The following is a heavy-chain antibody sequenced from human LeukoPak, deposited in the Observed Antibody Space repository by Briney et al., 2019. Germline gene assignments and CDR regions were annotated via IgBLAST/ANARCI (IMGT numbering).Heavy chain of an antibody. V-gene: IGHV3-30-3*01. CDR3: ARGEQWLASEGFDY. J-gene: IGHJ4*02. CDR2: ISYDGSNK. Sequence: GGSLRLSCAASGVTFSSYAMHWVRQAPGKGLEWVAVISYDGSNKYYADSVKGRFTISRDNSKNTLYLQMNSLRAEDTAVYYCARGEQWLASEGFDYWGQGTLVTVSS. D-gene: IGHD6-19*01. CDR1: GVTFSSYA.